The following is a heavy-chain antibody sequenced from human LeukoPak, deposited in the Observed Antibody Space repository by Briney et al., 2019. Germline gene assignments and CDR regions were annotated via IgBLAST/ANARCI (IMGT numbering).Heavy chain of an antibody. CDR1: GYGFTSYW. Sequence: GESLKISCKGSGYGFTSYWISWVRQMPGKGLEWMGRIDPSDSYTNYSPSFQGHVTISADKSISTAYLQWTSLKASDTAMYYCARSTSLGITGNQDFDYWGQGTLVTVSS. CDR3: ARSTSLGITGNQDFDY. CDR2: IDPSDSYT. J-gene: IGHJ4*02. D-gene: IGHD1-20*01. V-gene: IGHV5-10-1*01.